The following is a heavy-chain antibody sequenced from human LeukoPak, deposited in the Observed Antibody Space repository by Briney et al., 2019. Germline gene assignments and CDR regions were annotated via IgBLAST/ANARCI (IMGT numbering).Heavy chain of an antibody. J-gene: IGHJ6*02. D-gene: IGHD3-10*01. CDR3: AREVTMVRGVIPGGMDV. V-gene: IGHV1-18*01. CDR1: GYTFTSYA. CDR2: ISAYNGNT. Sequence: ASVKVSCKASGYTFTSYAISWVRQGPGQGLEWMGWISAYNGNTNYAQELQGRVTMTTDTSTSTAYMELRSLRSDDTAVYYCAREVTMVRGVIPGGMDVWGQGTTVTVSS.